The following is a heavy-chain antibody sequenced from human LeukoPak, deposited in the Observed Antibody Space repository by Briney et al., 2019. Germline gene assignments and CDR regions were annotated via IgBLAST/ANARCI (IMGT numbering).Heavy chain of an antibody. CDR3: ASEIVVVVAATGKDY. Sequence: GGSLRLSRAASGFTFSTYSMNWVRQAPGKGLEWVSSISSSSGYVHYADSVKGRFTISRDNAKNSLYLQMNSLRAEDTAVYYCASEIVVVVAATGKDYWGQGTLVTVSS. J-gene: IGHJ4*02. CDR1: GFTFSTYS. D-gene: IGHD2-15*01. CDR2: ISSSSGYV. V-gene: IGHV3-21*01.